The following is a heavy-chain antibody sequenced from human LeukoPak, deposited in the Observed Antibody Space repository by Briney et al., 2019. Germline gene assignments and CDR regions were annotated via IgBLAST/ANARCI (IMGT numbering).Heavy chain of an antibody. V-gene: IGHV3-23*01. CDR3: AKVSEADYDSSGYYSFDY. J-gene: IGHJ4*02. CDR1: GFTFSSYA. CDR2: ISGSGGST. D-gene: IGHD3-22*01. Sequence: GGSLRLSCAASGFTFSSYAMSWVRQAPGKGLEWVSAISGSGGSTYYADSVKGRSTISRDSSKNTLYLQMNSLRAEDTAVYYCAKVSEADYDSSGYYSFDYWGQGTLVTVSS.